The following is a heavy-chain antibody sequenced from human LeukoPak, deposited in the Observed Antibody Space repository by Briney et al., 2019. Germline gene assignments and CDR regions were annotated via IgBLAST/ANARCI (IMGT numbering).Heavy chain of an antibody. Sequence: SVKVSCKFSGYTLTEFSMHWVRQAPGQGLEWMGGIIPIFGTANYAQKFQGRVTITADKSTSTAYMELSSLRSEDTAVYYCARVGSGYDLRHYCYYMDVWGKGTTVTVSS. CDR3: ARVGSGYDLRHYCYYMDV. J-gene: IGHJ6*03. CDR2: IIPIFGTA. V-gene: IGHV1-69*06. CDR1: GYTLTEFS. D-gene: IGHD5-12*01.